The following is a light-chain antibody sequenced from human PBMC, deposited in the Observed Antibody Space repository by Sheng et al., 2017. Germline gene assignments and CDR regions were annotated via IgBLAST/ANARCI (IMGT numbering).Light chain of an antibody. CDR2: DVT. CDR1: SSDVGSYNS. V-gene: IGLV2-14*03. Sequence: QSALTQPASVSGSPGQSITISCTGTSSDVGSYNSVSWYQQHPGKAPKLMIYDVTKRPSGVSNRFSGSKSGNTASLTISGLQADDEADYYCSSYTRSSTEVFGTGTKVTVL. CDR3: SSYTRSSTEV. J-gene: IGLJ1*01.